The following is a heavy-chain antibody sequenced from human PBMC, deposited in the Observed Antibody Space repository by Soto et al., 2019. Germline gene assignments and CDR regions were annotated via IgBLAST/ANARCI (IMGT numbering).Heavy chain of an antibody. CDR1: GLTFSKFW. D-gene: IGHD1-26*01. Sequence: SLRLSCAVSGLTFSKFWMSWVRQAPGKGLEWVANIKGDGTEVNCVDSVRDRFTISRDNAKRALYLQMNSLRVEDTAVYYCRDGHYYGRWGQVPRVTVSS. V-gene: IGHV3-7*01. CDR3: RDGHYYGR. J-gene: IGHJ4*02. CDR2: IKGDGTEV.